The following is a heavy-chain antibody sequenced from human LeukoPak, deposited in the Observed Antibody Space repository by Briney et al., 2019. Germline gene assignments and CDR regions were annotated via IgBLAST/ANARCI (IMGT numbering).Heavy chain of an antibody. V-gene: IGHV3-48*03. CDR1: GFTFSSYE. Sequence: GGSLRLSCAASGFTFSSYEMNWVRQAPGKGLEWVSYISSSGSNIYYADSVKGRFTISRDNAKNSLYLQMSSLRAEDTAVYYCAGSSIAAAETWDYWGQGTLVTVSS. CDR3: AGSSIAAAETWDY. D-gene: IGHD6-13*01. CDR2: ISSSGSNI. J-gene: IGHJ4*02.